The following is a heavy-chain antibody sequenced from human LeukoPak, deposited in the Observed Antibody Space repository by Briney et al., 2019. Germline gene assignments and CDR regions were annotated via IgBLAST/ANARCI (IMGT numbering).Heavy chain of an antibody. CDR3: AKSPAAPYVLRYFDW. Sequence: GGSLRLSCAASGFTFSSYAMSWVRQAPGKGLEWVSAISGSGGSTYYADSVKGRFTISRDNSKNTLYLQMNSLRAEDTAVYYCAKSPAAPYVLRYFDWLGQGTLVTVSS. CDR2: ISGSGGST. V-gene: IGHV3-23*01. CDR1: GFTFSSYA. J-gene: IGHJ4*02. D-gene: IGHD3-9*01.